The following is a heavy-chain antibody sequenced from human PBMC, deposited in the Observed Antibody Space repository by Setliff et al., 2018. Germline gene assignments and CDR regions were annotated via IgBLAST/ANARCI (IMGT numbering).Heavy chain of an antibody. CDR2: TSTTGTTTGTS. D-gene: IGHD4-17*01. J-gene: IGHJ3*01. V-gene: IGHV4-4*07. CDR1: GASIMNYY. Sequence: NPSETLSLTCTISGASIMNYYWSWIRQPAGRGLEWIGRTSTTGTTTGTSSYNPSLQGRVAMSVDMSKNLFFLKISSLTTMDTAVYYCVRVGREYGDSGGFDAFSVWGQGREVTVSS. CDR3: VRVGREYGDSGGFDAFSV.